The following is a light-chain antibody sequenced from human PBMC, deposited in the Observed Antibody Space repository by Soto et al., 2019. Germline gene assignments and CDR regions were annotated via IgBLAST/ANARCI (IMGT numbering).Light chain of an antibody. J-gene: IGKJ1*01. V-gene: IGKV3-11*01. Sequence: IVLTQSPATRSLSPGERATLSCRASQSVSSFLAWYQQKPGQAPRLLIYDASNRATGIPARFSGIGSGTYFPLTISRMEPEDFAVYYCQRYGSSGTFGQGTKVDIK. CDR2: DAS. CDR1: QSVSSF. CDR3: QRYGSSGT.